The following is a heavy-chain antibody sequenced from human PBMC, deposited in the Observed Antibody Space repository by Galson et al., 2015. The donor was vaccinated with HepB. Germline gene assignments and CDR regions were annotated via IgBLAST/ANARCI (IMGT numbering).Heavy chain of an antibody. CDR3: ARAPPIGYYFSTDCYDGLFDY. V-gene: IGHV3-30-3*01. D-gene: IGHD2-2*01. J-gene: IGHJ4*02. CDR1: GFTFSSYV. Sequence: SLRLSCAASGFTFSSYVMHWVRQAPGEGLEWVAVISLDGGTKYYADSVKGRFTISRDNSKSALYLQMNGLRPEDTAVYYCARAPPIGYYFSTDCYDGLFDYWGQGSLVTVSS. CDR2: ISLDGGTK.